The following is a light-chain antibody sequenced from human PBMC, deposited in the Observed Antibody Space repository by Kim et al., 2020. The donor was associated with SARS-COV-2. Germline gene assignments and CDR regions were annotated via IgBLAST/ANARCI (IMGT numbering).Light chain of an antibody. V-gene: IGKV1-8*01. J-gene: IGKJ1*01. CDR1: QDISGY. CDR3: QQYYSYPPT. Sequence: GDRVTITCRASQDISGYLAWHQQKPGKAPKLLIYAASTLQSGVPSRFSGSGSGTDFTLTISCLQSEDFATYYCQQYYSYPPTFGQGTKVDIK. CDR2: AAS.